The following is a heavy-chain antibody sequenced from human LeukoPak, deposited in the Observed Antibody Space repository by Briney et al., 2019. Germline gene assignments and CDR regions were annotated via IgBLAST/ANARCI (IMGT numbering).Heavy chain of an antibody. J-gene: IGHJ4*02. CDR3: ARGQYGDFGGYYFDY. Sequence: ASVKVSCKASGYTFTAFYMHWVRQAAGQGLEWMGWINPNSGGTNYAQKFQGWVTMTRDTSISTAYMELSRLRSDDTAVYYCARGQYGDFGGYYFDYWGQGTLVTFSS. D-gene: IGHD4-17*01. V-gene: IGHV1-2*04. CDR2: INPNSGGT. CDR1: GYTFTAFY.